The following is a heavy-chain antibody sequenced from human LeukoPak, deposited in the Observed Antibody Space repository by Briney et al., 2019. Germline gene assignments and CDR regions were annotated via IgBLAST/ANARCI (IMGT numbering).Heavy chain of an antibody. Sequence: GGSLRLSCAASGFTFSSYGMHWVRQAPGKGLEWVSSISSSSNFIYYADSVKGRFTISRDNARNSLYLQMNSLRAEDTAVYYCARDWRNFDYWGQGILVTVSS. J-gene: IGHJ4*02. CDR1: GFTFSSYG. V-gene: IGHV3-21*01. CDR3: ARDWRNFDY. CDR2: ISSSSNFI.